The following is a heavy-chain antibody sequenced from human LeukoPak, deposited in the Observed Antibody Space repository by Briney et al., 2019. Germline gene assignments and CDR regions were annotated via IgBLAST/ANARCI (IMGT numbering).Heavy chain of an antibody. Sequence: PGGSLRLSCAASGFTFSSYAMHWVRQAPGKGLEWVAVISYDGSNKYYADSVKGRFTISRDNSKNTLYLQMNSLRAEDTAVYYCAREGYLDTAMVFDYWGQGTLVTVYS. CDR1: GFTFSSYA. J-gene: IGHJ4*02. CDR2: ISYDGSNK. D-gene: IGHD5-18*01. CDR3: AREGYLDTAMVFDY. V-gene: IGHV3-30-3*01.